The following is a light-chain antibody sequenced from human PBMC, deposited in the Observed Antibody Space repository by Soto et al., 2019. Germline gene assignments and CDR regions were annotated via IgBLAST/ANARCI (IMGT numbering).Light chain of an antibody. J-gene: IGKJ4*01. V-gene: IGKV3-15*01. Sequence: EIVMTQSPATLSVSPGERAALSCRASQNVNSNLAWYQQKPAQAPRLLIYGASTRATGIPARFSGSGSGTEFTLTISSLQSEDFAVYYCQQYNNWPLTFGGGTKVEIK. CDR2: GAS. CDR1: QNVNSN. CDR3: QQYNNWPLT.